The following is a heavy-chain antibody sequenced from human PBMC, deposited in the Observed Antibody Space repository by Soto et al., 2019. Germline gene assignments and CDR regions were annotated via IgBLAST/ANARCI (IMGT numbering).Heavy chain of an antibody. CDR2: ISGSGGST. D-gene: IGHD2-2*01. V-gene: IGHV3-23*01. CDR1: GFTFSSYA. J-gene: IGHJ6*02. Sequence: GPSLRLSCSASGFTFSSYAMSWVRQATGKGLQWVSAISGSGGSTYYADAVKGAFTISRDNSKNKLYLQMNSLKASDTDMYYCARVWRSSSSQTEPRMDVWGQGTTVTVSS. CDR3: ARVWRSSSSQTEPRMDV.